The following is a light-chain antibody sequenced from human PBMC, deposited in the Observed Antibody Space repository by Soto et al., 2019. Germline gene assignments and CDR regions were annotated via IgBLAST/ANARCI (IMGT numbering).Light chain of an antibody. CDR1: QGISSY. V-gene: IGKV1-8*01. J-gene: IGKJ1*01. CDR2: AAS. Sequence: AIRMTQSPSSFSASTGDRVTITCRASQGISSYLAWYQQKPGKAPKLLIYAASTLQSGVPSRFSGSGSGTDFTLTISCLQSEDFSTYYCQQYYSYPWTFGQRTKLEIK. CDR3: QQYYSYPWT.